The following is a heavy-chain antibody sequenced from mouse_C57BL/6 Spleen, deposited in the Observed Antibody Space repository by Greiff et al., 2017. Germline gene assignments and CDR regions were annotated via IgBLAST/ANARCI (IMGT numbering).Heavy chain of an antibody. CDR1: GYSFTSYY. J-gene: IGHJ4*01. V-gene: IGHV1-66*01. D-gene: IGHD2-2*01. CDR2: IYPGSGNT. CDR3: ARDGYDGYYYAMDY. Sequence: VQLQQSGPELVKPGASVKISCKASGYSFTSYYIHWVKQRPGQGLEWIGWIYPGSGNTKYNEKFKGKATLTADTSSSTAYMQLRSLTSEDSAVYYCARDGYDGYYYAMDYWGQGTSVTVSS.